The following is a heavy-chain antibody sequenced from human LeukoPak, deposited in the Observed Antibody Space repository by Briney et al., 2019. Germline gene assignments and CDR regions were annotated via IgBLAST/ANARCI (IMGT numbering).Heavy chain of an antibody. CDR2: ISGSGCST. CDR3: VKGSLGIGYYYYYYMDV. J-gene: IGHJ6*03. Sequence: GWSLRLSWAASGFTFSSYAMSWVRQAPGKGLDWVSAISGSGCSTYYADSVKGRFTISRDNYKNTLYLQMHSLRDEDTAVYYCVKGSLGIGYYYYYYMDVWGKGTTVTVSS. D-gene: IGHD1-14*01. V-gene: IGHV3-23*01. CDR1: GFTFSSYA.